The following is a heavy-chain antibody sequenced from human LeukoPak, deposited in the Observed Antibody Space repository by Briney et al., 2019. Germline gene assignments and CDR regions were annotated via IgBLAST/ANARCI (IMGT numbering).Heavy chain of an antibody. CDR2: IHYSGST. CDR3: ARMKDCGGDCYSVDY. J-gene: IGHJ4*02. V-gene: IGHV4-59*12. CDR1: GGSISSYY. D-gene: IGHD2-21*02. Sequence: SETLSLTCTVSGGSISSYYWSWIRQPPGKGLEWIGYIHYSGSTNYNSSLKSRVTISLDTSKNQFSLKLTSLTAADTAVYYCARMKDCGGDCYSVDYWGQGTLVTVSS.